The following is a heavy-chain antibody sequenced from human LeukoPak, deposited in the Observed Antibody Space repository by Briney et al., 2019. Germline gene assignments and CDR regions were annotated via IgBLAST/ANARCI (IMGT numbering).Heavy chain of an antibody. J-gene: IGHJ4*02. CDR3: ARQGDYDFLTGYYSY. Sequence: TSETLSLTCTVSGGSISSYYWSWIRQPPGKGLEWIGYIYYSGSTNYNPSLKSRVTISVDTSKNQFSLKLSSVTAADTAVYYCARQGDYDFLTGYYSYWGQGPLVTVSS. V-gene: IGHV4-59*08. CDR1: GGSISSYY. D-gene: IGHD3-9*01. CDR2: IYYSGST.